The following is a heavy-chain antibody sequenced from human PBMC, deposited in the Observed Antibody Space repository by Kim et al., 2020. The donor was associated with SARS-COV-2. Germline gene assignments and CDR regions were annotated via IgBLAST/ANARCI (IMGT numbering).Heavy chain of an antibody. V-gene: IGHV1-69*01. Sequence: QKFQGRDTITADESTSTAYMELSSLRSEDTAVYYCAREHIVDYYYYGMDVWGQGTTVTVSS. J-gene: IGHJ6*02. D-gene: IGHD5-12*01. CDR3: AREHIVDYYYYGMDV.